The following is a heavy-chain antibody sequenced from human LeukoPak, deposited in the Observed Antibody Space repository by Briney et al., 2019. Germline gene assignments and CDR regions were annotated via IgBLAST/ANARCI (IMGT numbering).Heavy chain of an antibody. J-gene: IGHJ5*02. V-gene: IGHV1-8*03. CDR3: ARVSRSPRLLWFGESRGYNWFDP. Sequence: ASVKVSCKTSGYTFTNYDINWVRQATGQGLEWMGWINPKSGRTGYAQKFQGRVTFTRNTSISTAYMELNNLRSDDTAVYYCARVSRSPRLLWFGESRGYNWFDPWGQGTLVTVSS. CDR1: GYTFTNYD. CDR2: INPKSGRT. D-gene: IGHD3-10*01.